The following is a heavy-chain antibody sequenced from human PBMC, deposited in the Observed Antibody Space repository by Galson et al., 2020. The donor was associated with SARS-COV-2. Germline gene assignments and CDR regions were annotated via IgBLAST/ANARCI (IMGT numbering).Heavy chain of an antibody. CDR1: GFTFSSYS. V-gene: IGHV3-21*01. D-gene: IGHD1-26*01. Sequence: GGSLRLSCAASGFTFSSYSMNWVRQAPGKGLEWVSSISSSSSYIYYADSVKGRFTISRDNAKNSLYLQMNSLRAEDTAVYYCARPRGGSYNDAFDIWGQGTMVTVSS. CDR2: ISSSSSYI. J-gene: IGHJ3*02. CDR3: ARPRGGSYNDAFDI.